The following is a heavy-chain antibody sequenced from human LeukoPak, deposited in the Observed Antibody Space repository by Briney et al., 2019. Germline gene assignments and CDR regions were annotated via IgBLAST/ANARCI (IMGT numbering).Heavy chain of an antibody. CDR2: ISIGGNNK. CDR1: GFTFSSYA. J-gene: IGHJ4*02. V-gene: IGHV3-30*04. CDR3: VRDPSGSGFAFDS. D-gene: IGHD1-1*01. Sequence: GGSLRLSCAASGFTFSSYAMHWVRQAPGKGPEWVAVISIGGNNKYCADSVKGRFTISRDNSEDTLYLQMNSLRAEDTAVYYCVRDPSGSGFAFDSWGQGALVTVSS.